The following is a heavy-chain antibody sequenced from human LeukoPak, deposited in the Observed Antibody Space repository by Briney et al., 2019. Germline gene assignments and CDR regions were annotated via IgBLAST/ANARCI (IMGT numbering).Heavy chain of an antibody. D-gene: IGHD1-26*01. CDR3: ARDESFWGATLPYYFDY. CDR2: TYYRSKWYN. J-gene: IGHJ4*02. CDR1: GDSVSSNSVA. Sequence: SQTLSLTCAISGDSVSSNSVAWNWIRQSPSRGLEWLGRTYYRSKWYNDYAVSVKSRITINPDTSKNQFSLQLNSVTPEDTAVYYCARDESFWGATLPYYFDYWGQGTLVTVSS. V-gene: IGHV6-1*01.